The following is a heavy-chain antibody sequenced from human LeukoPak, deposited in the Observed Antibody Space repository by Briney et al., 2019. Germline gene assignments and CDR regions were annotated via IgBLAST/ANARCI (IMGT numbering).Heavy chain of an antibody. D-gene: IGHD3-10*01. V-gene: IGHV3-30-3*01. Sequence: PGGSLRLSRAASGFTFSGYAMHWVRQAPGKGLEWVAVISYDGSNEYYADSVKGRFTISRDNSKNTLYLQMNSLSVEDTAVYCCARVGYYASGPFSYFDYWGQGTLVTVSS. CDR1: GFTFSGYA. CDR3: ARVGYYASGPFSYFDY. J-gene: IGHJ4*02. CDR2: ISYDGSNE.